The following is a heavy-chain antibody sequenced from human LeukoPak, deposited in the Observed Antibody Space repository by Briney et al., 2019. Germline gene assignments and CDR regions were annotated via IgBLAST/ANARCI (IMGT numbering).Heavy chain of an antibody. CDR1: GFTFSSYS. Sequence: PGGSLRLSCAASGFTFSSYSMNWVRQAPGKGLEWVSSISSSSSYIYYADSVKGRFTISRDNSKNTLYLQMNSLRAEDTAVYYCARSYGDIVVVPAANLDIWGQGTMVTVSS. D-gene: IGHD2-2*01. J-gene: IGHJ3*02. V-gene: IGHV3-21*01. CDR3: ARSYGDIVVVPAANLDI. CDR2: ISSSSSYI.